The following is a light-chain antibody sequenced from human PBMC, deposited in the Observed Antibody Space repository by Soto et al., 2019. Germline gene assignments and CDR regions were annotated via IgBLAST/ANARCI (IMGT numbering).Light chain of an antibody. CDR2: AAS. Sequence: DIQMTQSPSSLSASVEDRVIITCRARQSINNHLNWYQQKPGQAPKLLLFAASSLQSGVPSRFSGSRSGPDFTLTISSLQPEDFATYYCQQSYSSPPTFGQGTKLDIK. CDR1: QSINNH. V-gene: IGKV1-39*01. CDR3: QQSYSSPPT. J-gene: IGKJ1*01.